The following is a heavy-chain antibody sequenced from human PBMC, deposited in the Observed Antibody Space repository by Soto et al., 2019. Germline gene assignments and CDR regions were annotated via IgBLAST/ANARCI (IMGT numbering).Heavy chain of an antibody. J-gene: IGHJ4*02. V-gene: IGHV1-18*01. CDR1: GYSFTNYG. D-gene: IGHD6-25*01. Sequence: ASVKVSCKASGYSFTNYGFCWVRQVPGQGLEWMGYISPSSGYTTYAPNLQERVIMATDSSTTTVYMELRSLTSDDTAVYYCAREMWTRSGPQNFFDYWGQGALVTVSS. CDR3: AREMWTRSGPQNFFDY. CDR2: ISPSSGYT.